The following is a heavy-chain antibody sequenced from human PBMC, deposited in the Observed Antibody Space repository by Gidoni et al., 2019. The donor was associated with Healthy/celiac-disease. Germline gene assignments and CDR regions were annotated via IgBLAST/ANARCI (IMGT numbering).Heavy chain of an antibody. J-gene: IGHJ4*02. CDR3: AITPVRLRLGEWNGY. Sequence: EVQLLESGGGLVQPGGSLRLSCAASGFTFSSYAMSWVRQAPGKGLEWVSAISGSGGSTYYADSVKGRFTISRDNSKNTLYLQMNSLRAEDTAVYYCAITPVRLRLGEWNGYWGQGTLVTVSS. V-gene: IGHV3-23*01. CDR1: GFTFSSYA. D-gene: IGHD3-16*01. CDR2: ISGSGGST.